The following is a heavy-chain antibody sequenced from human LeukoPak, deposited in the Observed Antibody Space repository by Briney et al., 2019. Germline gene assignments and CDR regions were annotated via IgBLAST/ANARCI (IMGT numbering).Heavy chain of an antibody. CDR2: IFPSGGEI. V-gene: IGHV3-23*01. CDR3: AKVPRGAGTSSGY. Sequence: GGSLRLSCAASGFTFSTFAMIWVRQPPGKGLEWVSSIFPSGGEIHYADSVRGRFTISRDNSKSTLSLQMNSLRAEDTAVYYCAKVPRGAGTSSGYWGQGTLVTVSS. CDR1: GFTFSTFA. J-gene: IGHJ4*02. D-gene: IGHD3-3*01.